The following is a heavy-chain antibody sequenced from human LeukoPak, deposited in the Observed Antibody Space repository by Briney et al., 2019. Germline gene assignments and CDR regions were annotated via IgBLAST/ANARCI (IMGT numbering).Heavy chain of an antibody. D-gene: IGHD2-21*02. Sequence: GASVKVSCKASGGTFSSYAISWVRQAPGRGLEWMGGIIPIFGTANYAQKFQGRVTITTDESTSTAYMELSSLRSEDTAVYYCASHIYCGGDCYPLFDYWGQGTLVTVSS. CDR2: IIPIFGTA. CDR3: ASHIYCGGDCYPLFDY. V-gene: IGHV1-69*05. J-gene: IGHJ4*02. CDR1: GGTFSSYA.